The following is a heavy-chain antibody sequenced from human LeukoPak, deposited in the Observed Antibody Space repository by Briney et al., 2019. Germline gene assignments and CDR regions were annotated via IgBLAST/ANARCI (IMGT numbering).Heavy chain of an antibody. CDR1: SYTFTSYG. CDR2: ISAYNGNT. Sequence: ASVKVSCKASSYTFTSYGIRWVRQAPGQGLEWMGWISAYNGNTNYAQKLQGRVTMTTDTSTSTAYMELRSLRSDDTAVYYCARDGSGWPEFDYWGQGTLVTVSS. J-gene: IGHJ4*02. D-gene: IGHD6-19*01. CDR3: ARDGSGWPEFDY. V-gene: IGHV1-18*01.